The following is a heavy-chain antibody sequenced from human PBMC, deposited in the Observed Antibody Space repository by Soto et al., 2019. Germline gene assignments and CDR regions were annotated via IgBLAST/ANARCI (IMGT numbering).Heavy chain of an antibody. CDR1: GFTFSSYS. Sequence: QVQLVESGGGVVQPGRSLRLSCAASGFTFSSYSMHWFRQAPGKGLEWVAVVSYDGTIEYYADSVKGRFTVSRDNSKNTLSLQMNSLGAEDSAVYYCAKEGVSPRSYNGDFDYRGQGTLVTVSS. CDR2: VSYDGTIE. J-gene: IGHJ4*02. D-gene: IGHD2-15*01. CDR3: AKEGVSPRSYNGDFDY. V-gene: IGHV3-30*18.